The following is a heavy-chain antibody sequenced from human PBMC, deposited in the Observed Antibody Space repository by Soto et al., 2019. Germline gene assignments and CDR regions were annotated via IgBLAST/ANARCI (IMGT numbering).Heavy chain of an antibody. D-gene: IGHD3-9*01. V-gene: IGHV1-18*04. Sequence: ASVKVSCKASGYTFTSYGISWVRQAPGRGLEWMGWISAYNGNTNYAQKLQGRVTMTTDTSTSTAYMELRSLRSDDTAVYYCARANDILTGYRTNYYYYGMDVCGQGPTVTVYS. J-gene: IGHJ6*02. CDR2: ISAYNGNT. CDR3: ARANDILTGYRTNYYYYGMDV. CDR1: GYTFTSYG.